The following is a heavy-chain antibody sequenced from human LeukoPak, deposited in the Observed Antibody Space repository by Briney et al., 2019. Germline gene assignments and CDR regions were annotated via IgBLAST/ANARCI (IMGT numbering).Heavy chain of an antibody. CDR2: ISFTGST. J-gene: IGHJ4*02. Sequence: PSETLSLTCTVSGGFISNYYWSWIRQPPGKGLEWIGYISFTGSTKYNPSLESRVTISVDTSKIQFSLKLSSVTAADTAVYYCARGFHYYDSSGFSVTYFDNWGQGTLVTVSS. CDR3: ARGFHYYDSSGFSVTYFDN. V-gene: IGHV4-59*01. D-gene: IGHD3-22*01. CDR1: GGFISNYY.